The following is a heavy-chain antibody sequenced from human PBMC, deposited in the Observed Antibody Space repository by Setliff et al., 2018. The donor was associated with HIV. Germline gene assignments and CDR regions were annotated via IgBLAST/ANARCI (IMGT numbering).Heavy chain of an antibody. CDR1: VFTFNNYG. D-gene: IGHD4-4*01. Sequence: PGGSLRLSCAASVFTFNNYGMNWVRQAPGKGLEWVAFIRYDGSQKYYVDSVKGRFTISRDNSKNTVYLQMNSLRAEDTAMYYCAKTQTVITVYGLFDSWGQGTPVTVSS. CDR3: AKTQTVITVYGLFDS. CDR2: IRYDGSQK. J-gene: IGHJ4*02. V-gene: IGHV3-30*02.